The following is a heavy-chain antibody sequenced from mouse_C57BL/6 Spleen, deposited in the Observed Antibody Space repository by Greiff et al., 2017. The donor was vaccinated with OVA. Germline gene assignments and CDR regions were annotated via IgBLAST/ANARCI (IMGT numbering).Heavy chain of an antibody. CDR3: ARFPFYYYGSSYAMDY. CDR1: GFTFTDYY. V-gene: IGHV7-3*01. D-gene: IGHD1-1*01. J-gene: IGHJ4*01. Sequence: EVQLVESGGGLVQPGGSLSLSCAASGFTFTDYYMSWVRQPPGKALEWLGFIRNKANGYTTEYSASVKGRFTISRDNSQSILYLQMNALRAEDSATYYCARFPFYYYGSSYAMDYWGQGTSVTVSS. CDR2: IRNKANGYTT.